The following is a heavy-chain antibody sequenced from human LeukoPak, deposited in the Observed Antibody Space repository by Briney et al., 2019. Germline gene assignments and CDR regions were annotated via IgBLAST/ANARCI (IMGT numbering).Heavy chain of an antibody. Sequence: SETLSLTCAVYGGSFSGYYWSWIRQPPGKGLEWIGEINHSGSTNYNPSLKSRVTISVDTSKNQFSLKLSSVTAADTAVYYCARGRDGYNYFDYWGQGTLVTVSS. V-gene: IGHV4-34*01. CDR2: INHSGST. CDR3: ARGRDGYNYFDY. D-gene: IGHD5-24*01. J-gene: IGHJ4*02. CDR1: GGSFSGYY.